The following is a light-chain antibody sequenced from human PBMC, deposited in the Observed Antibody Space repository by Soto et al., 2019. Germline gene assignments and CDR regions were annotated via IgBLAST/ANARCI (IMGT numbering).Light chain of an antibody. V-gene: IGLV2-23*02. CDR1: SSDIDVYDL. CDR2: GVS. CDR3: CSYAGFTTYV. Sequence: QSALTQPASMSGSPGQSITISCTGTSSDIDVYDLVSWYRQYPGKAPKLMIYGVSKRPSGVSDRFSGSKSGNTASLTISGLQTEDEADYYCCSYAGFTTYVFGSGTKLTVL. J-gene: IGLJ1*01.